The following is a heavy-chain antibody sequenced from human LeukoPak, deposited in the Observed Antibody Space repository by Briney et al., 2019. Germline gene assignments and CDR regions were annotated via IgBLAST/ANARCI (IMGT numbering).Heavy chain of an antibody. J-gene: IGHJ4*02. CDR1: GFTFSSYA. CDR2: ISGSGGST. V-gene: IGHV3-23*01. D-gene: IGHD3-22*01. Sequence: GGSLRLSCAASGFTFSSYAISWVPHAPGKGLEWVSAISGSGGSTYYADSVKGRFTISRDNSKNTLYLQMNSLRAEDTAVYYCAKGKVITADFDYWGQGTLVTVSS. CDR3: AKGKVITADFDY.